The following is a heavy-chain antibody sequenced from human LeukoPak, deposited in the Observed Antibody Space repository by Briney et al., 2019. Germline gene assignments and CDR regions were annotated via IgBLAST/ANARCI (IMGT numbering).Heavy chain of an antibody. V-gene: IGHV3-48*03. CDR3: AKSLGIVVVTAILAFDI. CDR1: GFTFSSYE. J-gene: IGHJ3*02. D-gene: IGHD2-21*02. CDR2: ISSSGSNI. Sequence: GGSLRLSCAASGFTFSSYEMNWVRQARGKGLEWVSYISSSGSNIYYADSVKGRFTISRDNSKNTLYLQMNSLRAEDTAVYYCAKSLGIVVVTAILAFDICGQGTMGTVSS.